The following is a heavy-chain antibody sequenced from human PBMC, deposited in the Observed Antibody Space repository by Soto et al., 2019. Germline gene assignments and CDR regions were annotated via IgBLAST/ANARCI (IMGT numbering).Heavy chain of an antibody. D-gene: IGHD6-19*01. Sequence: SETLSLTCTVSGGFVNSDTHSWSWIRQTPGKRLEWIGFIYSGGSTKNPSLRSRVTMSVDTSKNQFSLKLRSVIVADTAVYHCASRPHFIAVAVVGMDVWGQGTTVTVSS. J-gene: IGHJ6*02. CDR2: IYSGGST. CDR3: ASRPHFIAVAVVGMDV. V-gene: IGHV4-61*01. CDR1: GGFVNSDTHS.